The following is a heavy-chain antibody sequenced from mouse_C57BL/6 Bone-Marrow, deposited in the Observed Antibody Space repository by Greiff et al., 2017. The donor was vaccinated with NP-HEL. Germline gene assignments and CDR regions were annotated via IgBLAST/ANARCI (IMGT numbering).Heavy chain of an antibody. CDR1: GYSITSDY. CDR3: ARYYGSSFPYFDV. Sequence: EVKLMESGPGLAKPSQTLSLTCSVTGYSITSDYWNWIRKFPGNKLEYMGYISYSGSTYYNPSLKSRISITRDTSKNQYYLQLNSVTTEDTATYYCARYYGSSFPYFDVWGTGTTVTVSS. V-gene: IGHV3-8*01. D-gene: IGHD1-1*01. J-gene: IGHJ1*03. CDR2: ISYSGST.